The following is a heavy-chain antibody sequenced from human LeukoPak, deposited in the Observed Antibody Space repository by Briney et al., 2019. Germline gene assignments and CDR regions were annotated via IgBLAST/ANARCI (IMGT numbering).Heavy chain of an antibody. D-gene: IGHD1-26*01. CDR2: ITYDGSNK. V-gene: IGHV3-30*19. Sequence: GGSLRLSCAASGFTFSSYGMHWVRQAPGKGLEWVAVITYDGSNKFYADSVKGRFTISRDNSKKTLYVQMDSLRAEDTAVYYCARDGGQWELLIDYWGQGTLVTVSS. CDR3: ARDGGQWELLIDY. CDR1: GFTFSSYG. J-gene: IGHJ4*02.